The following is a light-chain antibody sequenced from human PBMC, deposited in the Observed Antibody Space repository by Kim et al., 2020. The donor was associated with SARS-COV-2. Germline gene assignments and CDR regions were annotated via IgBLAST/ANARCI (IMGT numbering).Light chain of an antibody. CDR3: HQYGSSTQT. CDR2: NGS. CDR1: QTVTSGY. Sequence: PGERATLFCRASQTVTSGYLAWYQFRPGQAPRLPIYNGSRSATDIPDRFRGSGSGTDFTLSISSLEPEDFAIYYCHQYGSSTQTFGQGTKLE. V-gene: IGKV3-20*01. J-gene: IGKJ2*01.